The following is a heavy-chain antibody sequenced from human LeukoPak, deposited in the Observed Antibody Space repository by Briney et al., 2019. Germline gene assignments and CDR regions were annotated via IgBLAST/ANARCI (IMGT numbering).Heavy chain of an antibody. Sequence: SETLSLTCIVSGASISSSSYYWGWIRQPPGKGLEWIGSIYYSGSTYYNPSLKSRVTMSGDASKNQFSLKLSSVTAADTAVYFCARDTTYYGSESQYNWFDPWGQGTLVTVSS. V-gene: IGHV4-39*07. CDR2: IYYSGST. CDR3: ARDTTYYGSESQYNWFDP. CDR1: GASISSSSYY. D-gene: IGHD3-10*01. J-gene: IGHJ5*02.